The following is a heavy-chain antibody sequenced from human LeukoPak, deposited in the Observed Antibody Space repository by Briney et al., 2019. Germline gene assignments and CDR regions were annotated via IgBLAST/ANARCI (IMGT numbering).Heavy chain of an antibody. D-gene: IGHD2-15*01. CDR3: ATQVVAASKYYFDY. J-gene: IGHJ4*03. CDR2: IYYSRST. Sequence: SETLSLSCTVSGGSISSYYWSWIRQPPGKGLEWIGYIYYSRSTNYNTSRESRVTISVDTSKNQFSLKLSSVTAADTAVYYCATQVVAASKYYFDYWGQGTPVTVSS. CDR1: GGSISSYY. V-gene: IGHV4-59*01.